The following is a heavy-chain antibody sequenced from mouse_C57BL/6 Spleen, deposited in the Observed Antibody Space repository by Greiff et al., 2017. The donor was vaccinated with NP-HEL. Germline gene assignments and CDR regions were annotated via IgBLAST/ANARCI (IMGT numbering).Heavy chain of an antibody. J-gene: IGHJ3*01. CDR2: IWAGGST. V-gene: IGHV2-9*02. D-gene: IGHD6-2*01. CDR1: GFSLTSYG. Sequence: VQVVESGPGLVAPSQSLSITCTVSGFSLTSYGVHWVRQPPGKGLEWLGVIWAGGSTNYNSALMSRLSISKDNSKSQVFLKMNSLQTDDTAMYYCARKGVSAWFAYWGQGTLVTVSA. CDR3: ARKGVSAWFAY.